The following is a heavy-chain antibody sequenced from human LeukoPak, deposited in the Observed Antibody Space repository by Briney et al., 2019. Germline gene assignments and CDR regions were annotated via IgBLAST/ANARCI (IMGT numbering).Heavy chain of an antibody. V-gene: IGHV4-34*01. J-gene: IGHJ4*02. D-gene: IGHD3-16*01. CDR3: ARASPGFFGVLRGGGFDY. Sequence: PSETLSLTCAVYGGSFSGYYWSWIRQPPGKGLEWIGEINHSGSTDYNPSLKSRVTISVDTSKSQFSLKLSSVTAADTAVYYCARASPGFFGVLRGGGFDYWGQGTLVTVSS. CDR2: INHSGST. CDR1: GGSFSGYY.